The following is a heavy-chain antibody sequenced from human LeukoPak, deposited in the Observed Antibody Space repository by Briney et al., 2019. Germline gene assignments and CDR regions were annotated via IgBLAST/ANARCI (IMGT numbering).Heavy chain of an antibody. J-gene: IGHJ3*02. Sequence: ASVKVSCKASGGTFSSYAISWVRQAPGQGLEWMGGIIPIFGTANYAQKFQGRVTITADESTSTAYMELSSLRSEDTAVYYCARASEDSGSYWGDAFDIWGQGTMVTVSS. CDR3: ARASEDSGSYWGDAFDI. D-gene: IGHD1-26*01. V-gene: IGHV1-69*01. CDR2: IIPIFGTA. CDR1: GGTFSSYA.